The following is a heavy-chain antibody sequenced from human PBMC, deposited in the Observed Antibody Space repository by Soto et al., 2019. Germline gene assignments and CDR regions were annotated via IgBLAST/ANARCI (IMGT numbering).Heavy chain of an antibody. V-gene: IGHV1-18*01. J-gene: IGHJ5*02. Sequence: KVSCQASFYTFTIYGIGWVRQAPGQGLEWMGWISAYNGNTNYAQKLQGRVTMTTDTSTSTAYMELRSLRSDDTAVYYCARVLGSSVSSVFRESKTWFDPWGQGTLVTVSS. CDR3: ARVLGSSVSSVFRESKTWFDP. CDR2: ISAYNGNT. CDR1: FYTFTIYG. D-gene: IGHD6-25*01.